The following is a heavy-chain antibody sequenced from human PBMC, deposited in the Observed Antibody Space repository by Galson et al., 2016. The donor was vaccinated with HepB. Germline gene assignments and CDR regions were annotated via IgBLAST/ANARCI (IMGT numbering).Heavy chain of an antibody. CDR1: GYTFTNYA. D-gene: IGHD4-17*01. V-gene: IGHV1-3*01. CDR2: INVGNGNT. J-gene: IGHJ6*02. Sequence: SVKVSCKVFGYTFTNYAIHWVRQAPGQRPEWMGWINVGNGNTKYSQKFQGRLTITSHTSPSTAYMGLSSLRSEDTAVYYCAREVTPTTGFFYYGINVWGQGATVTVSS. CDR3: AREVTPTTGFFYYGINV.